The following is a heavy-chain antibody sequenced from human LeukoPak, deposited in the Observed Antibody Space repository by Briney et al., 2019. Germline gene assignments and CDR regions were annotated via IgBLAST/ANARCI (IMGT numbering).Heavy chain of an antibody. V-gene: IGHV3-7*01. CDR1: GFTFSSYW. CDR2: IKQDGSEK. Sequence: GGSLRLSCAASGFTFSSYWMSWVRQAPGKGLEWEANIKQDGSEKYYVDSVKGRFTISRDNAKNSLYLQTNSLRAEDTAVYYCARDRGRNYDFWSATEFDPWGQGTLVTVSS. J-gene: IGHJ5*02. CDR3: ARDRGRNYDFWSATEFDP. D-gene: IGHD3-3*01.